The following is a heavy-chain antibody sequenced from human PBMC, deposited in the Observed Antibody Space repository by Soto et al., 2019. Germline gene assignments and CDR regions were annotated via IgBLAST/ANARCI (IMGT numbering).Heavy chain of an antibody. CDR3: AKENGYPSSWFEFAY. J-gene: IGHJ4*02. CDR2: ISGSGGST. V-gene: IGHV3-23*01. Sequence: EVQLLESGGGLVQPGGSLRLSCAASGFTFSSYAMSWVRQAPGKGLEWVSAISGSGGSTYYADSVKGRFTISRDNSKNRMYLKMNSLRAEDTAVYYSAKENGYPSSWFEFAYWGQGTLVTVSS. CDR1: GFTFSSYA. D-gene: IGHD6-13*01.